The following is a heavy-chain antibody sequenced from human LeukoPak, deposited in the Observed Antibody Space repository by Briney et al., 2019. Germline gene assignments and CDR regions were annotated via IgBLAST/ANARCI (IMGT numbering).Heavy chain of an antibody. CDR2: IIPIFGTA. D-gene: IGHD2-2*01. J-gene: IGHJ4*02. Sequence: SVKVSCKASGGTFSSYAISWVRQAPGQGLEWMGGIIPIFGTANYAQKFQGRVTITADESTSTAYMELSSLRSEDTAVYYCASAYCSSTSCYPFSFDYWGQGTLVTVSS. V-gene: IGHV1-69*13. CDR1: GGTFSSYA. CDR3: ASAYCSSTSCYPFSFDY.